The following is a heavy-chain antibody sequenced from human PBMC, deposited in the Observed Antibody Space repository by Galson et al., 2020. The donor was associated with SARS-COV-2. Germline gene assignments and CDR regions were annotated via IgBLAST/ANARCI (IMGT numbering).Heavy chain of an antibody. Sequence: SGPTLVKPTQALTLTCTFSGFSLTTFGLGVGWVRQPPGKALEWLALIYWNDDKFYSPSLKSRLTISKDTSKNQVVLTMTNMDPVDAGTYFCARSPLSGFYYFDKWGQGTLVTVSS. CDR3: ARSPLSGFYYFDK. D-gene: IGHD6-25*01. CDR1: GFSLTTFGLG. CDR2: IYWNDDK. J-gene: IGHJ4*02. V-gene: IGHV2-5*01.